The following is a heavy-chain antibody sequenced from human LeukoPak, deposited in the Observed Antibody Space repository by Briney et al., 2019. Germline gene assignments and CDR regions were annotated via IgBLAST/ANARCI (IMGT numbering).Heavy chain of an antibody. J-gene: IGHJ4*02. D-gene: IGHD6-13*01. CDR3: AREEAAAGTPDY. CDR2: ISAYNGNT. CDR1: GYTFTSYG. V-gene: IGHV1-18*01. Sequence: WASVKVSCKASGYTFTSYGISWVRQAPGQGLEWMGWISAYNGNTNYAQKLQGRVTMTTDTSTSTAYMELRSPRSDDTAVYYCAREEAAAGTPDYWGQGTLVTVSS.